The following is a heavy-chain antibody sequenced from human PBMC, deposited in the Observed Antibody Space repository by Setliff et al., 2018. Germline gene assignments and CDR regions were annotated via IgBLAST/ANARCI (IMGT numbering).Heavy chain of an antibody. D-gene: IGHD6-19*01. CDR3: ATSGFCSAGSCYSFDD. Sequence: PSETLSLTCGVSGGGGSFSAYYWSWIRQPPGKGLEWIGEISPGGSTIYNPSLRSRVTMSVDTAKNQFSLNLTSVTAADTAVYYCATSGFCSAGSCYSFDDWGQGALVTVSS. CDR2: ISPGGST. V-gene: IGHV4-34*01. J-gene: IGHJ4*02. CDR1: GGGGSFSAYY.